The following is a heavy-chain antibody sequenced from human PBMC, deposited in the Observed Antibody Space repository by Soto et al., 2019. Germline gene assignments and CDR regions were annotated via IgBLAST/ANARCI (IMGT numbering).Heavy chain of an antibody. CDR2: IYYSGST. D-gene: IGHD1-26*01. CDR3: ARDRGSSGAGGYYFDY. CDR1: GGSISSGGYY. Sequence: QVQLQESGPGLVKPSQTLSLTCTVSGGSISSGGYYWSWIRQHPGKGLEWIGYIYYSGSTYYNPSLKSRVTISVDTSKNQFSLKLSSVTAADTAVYYCARDRGSSGAGGYYFDYWGQGTLVTVSS. V-gene: IGHV4-31*03. J-gene: IGHJ4*02.